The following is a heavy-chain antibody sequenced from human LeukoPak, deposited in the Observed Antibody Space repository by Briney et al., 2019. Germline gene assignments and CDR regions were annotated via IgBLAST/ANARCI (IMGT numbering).Heavy chain of an antibody. CDR3: ARDLQCGGDCHYDALDI. CDR2: IKEDGSEK. V-gene: IGHV3-7*01. D-gene: IGHD2-21*02. J-gene: IGHJ3*02. Sequence: GGSLRLSCAASGFAFSNYWMSWVRQAPGKGLEWVANIKEDGSEKYYVDSVRGRFTISRDNAKNSLFLQMNSLRAEDTAVYYCARDLQCGGDCHYDALDIWGQGTLVTVSS. CDR1: GFAFSNYW.